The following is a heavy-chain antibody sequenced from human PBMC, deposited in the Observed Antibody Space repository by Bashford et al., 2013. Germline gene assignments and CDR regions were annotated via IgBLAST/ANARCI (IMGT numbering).Heavy chain of an antibody. V-gene: IGHV1-2*02. J-gene: IGHJ4*02. CDR3: ARTGYCSGGSCYSRFDY. CDR1: GYTFTGYY. D-gene: IGHD2-15*01. CDR2: INPNSGGT. Sequence: ASVKVSCKASGYTFTGYYMHWVRQAPGQGLEWMGWINPNSGGTNYAQKFQGRVTMTRDTSISTAYMELSRLRSDDTAVYYCARTGYCSGGSCYSRFDYWGQGPWSPSPQ.